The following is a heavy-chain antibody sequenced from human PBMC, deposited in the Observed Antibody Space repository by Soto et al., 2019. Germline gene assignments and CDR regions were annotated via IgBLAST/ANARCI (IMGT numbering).Heavy chain of an antibody. CDR2: IIPIFGTA. CDR3: ATHWTGVPRYYYGMDV. D-gene: IGHD2-8*02. J-gene: IGHJ6*02. V-gene: IGHV1-69*12. CDR1: GGTFSSYA. Sequence: QVQLVQSGAEVKKPASSVKVSCKASGGTFSSYAISWVRQAPGQGLEWMGGIIPIFGTADYAQKFQGRVTITADESTSTAYMELSSRRSEDTAVYYCATHWTGVPRYYYGMDVWGQGTTVTVSS.